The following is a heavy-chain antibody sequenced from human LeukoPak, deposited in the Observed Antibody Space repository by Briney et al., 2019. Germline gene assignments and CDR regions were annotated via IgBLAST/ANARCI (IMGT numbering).Heavy chain of an antibody. D-gene: IGHD2-15*01. CDR3: ASPSKSCSGGSCYLSWAFDI. Sequence: GESLKISCKGSGYSFTSYWIGWVRQMPGKGLEWMGIIYPGNSNTRYSSSFQGQVTISADKSISTAYLQWSSLKASDTAIYYCASPSKSCSGGSCYLSWAFDIWGQGTMVTVSS. CDR1: GYSFTSYW. V-gene: IGHV5-51*01. J-gene: IGHJ3*02. CDR2: IYPGNSNT.